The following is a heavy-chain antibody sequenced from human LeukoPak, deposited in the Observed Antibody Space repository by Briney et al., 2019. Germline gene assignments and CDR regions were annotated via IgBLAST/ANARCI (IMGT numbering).Heavy chain of an antibody. CDR3: ARDRGRGYSYGYYFDY. J-gene: IGHJ4*02. V-gene: IGHV4-59*01. Sequence: SETLSLTCTVSGGSISSYYWSWIRQPPGKGLEWIGYFYYSGSTNYNPSLKSRVTISVDTSKNQFSLKLSSVTAADTAVYYCARDRGRGYSYGYYFDYWGQGTLVTVSS. CDR1: GGSISSYY. D-gene: IGHD5-18*01. CDR2: FYYSGST.